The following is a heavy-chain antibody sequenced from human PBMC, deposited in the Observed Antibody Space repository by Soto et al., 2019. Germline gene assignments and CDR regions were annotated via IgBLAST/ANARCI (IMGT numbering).Heavy chain of an antibody. CDR2: ILVDGRT. Sequence: GGSLRLSCTASGFICSSYDMSWVRQAPGKGLEWVSTILVDGRTFYVDSVKGRFTISRDSSQNTVYLQMNSLTAGDTALYYCAKATATGGGAFDFCGQGTMVTVSS. J-gene: IGHJ3*01. CDR3: AKATATGGGAFDF. V-gene: IGHV3-23*01. CDR1: GFICSSYD. D-gene: IGHD2-8*02.